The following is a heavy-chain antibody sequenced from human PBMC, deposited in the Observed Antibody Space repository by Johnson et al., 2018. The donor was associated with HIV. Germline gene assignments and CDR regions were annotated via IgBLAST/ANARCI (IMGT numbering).Heavy chain of an antibody. J-gene: IGHJ3*02. V-gene: IGHV3-30*04. Sequence: QVQLVESGGGVVQPGRSLRLSCAASVFTFSSYAMHWVRQAPGKGLEWVSVISYDGSNKYYADSVKGRFTISRDNSKNTLYLQMNSLRAEDTAVYYCARDQVGRNYGGKYHIWGQGTMVTVSS. CDR2: ISYDGSNK. CDR1: VFTFSSYA. CDR3: ARDQVGRNYGGKYHI. D-gene: IGHD1-7*01.